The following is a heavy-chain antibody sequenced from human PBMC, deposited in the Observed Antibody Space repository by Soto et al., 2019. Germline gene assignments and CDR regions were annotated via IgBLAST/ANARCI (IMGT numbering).Heavy chain of an antibody. D-gene: IGHD3-3*01. CDR3: ARMKVRFLEWSGGYYYYGMDV. J-gene: IGHJ6*02. V-gene: IGHV1-8*01. CDR2: MNPNSGNT. CDR1: GYTFTSYD. Sequence: ASVTVSCKASGYTFTSYDINWVRQATGQGLEWMGWMNPNSGNTGYAQKFQGRVTMTRNTSISTAYMELSSLRSEDTAVYYCARMKVRFLEWSGGYYYYGMDVWGQGTTVTVSS.